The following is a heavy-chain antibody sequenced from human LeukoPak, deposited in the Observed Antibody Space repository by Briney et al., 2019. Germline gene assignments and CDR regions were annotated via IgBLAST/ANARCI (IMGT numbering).Heavy chain of an antibody. CDR2: IIPILGIA. Sequence: SVKVSCKASGGTFSSYTISWVRQAPGQGLEWMGRIIPILGIANYAQKFQGRVTITADKSTSTAYMELSSLRSEDTAVYYCARGVNYGDYVIDYWGQGTLVTVSS. D-gene: IGHD4-17*01. J-gene: IGHJ4*02. CDR1: GGTFSSYT. V-gene: IGHV1-69*02. CDR3: ARGVNYGDYVIDY.